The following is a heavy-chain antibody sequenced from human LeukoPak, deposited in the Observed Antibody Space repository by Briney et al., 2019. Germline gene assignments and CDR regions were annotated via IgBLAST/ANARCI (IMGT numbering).Heavy chain of an antibody. CDR2: ITATGDTA. J-gene: IGHJ4*02. CDR3: AGDRNSDWYSPLDY. CDR1: GFAFTKCA. Sequence: GGSLRLSCVASGFAFTKCAMSWIRQAPGKGLEWVAIITATGDTAYYADSVKGRFTISRDNSRNTVYMQMDSLRAEDTAIYYCAGDRNSDWYSPLDYWGQGSQVTVSP. V-gene: IGHV3-23*01. D-gene: IGHD6-19*01.